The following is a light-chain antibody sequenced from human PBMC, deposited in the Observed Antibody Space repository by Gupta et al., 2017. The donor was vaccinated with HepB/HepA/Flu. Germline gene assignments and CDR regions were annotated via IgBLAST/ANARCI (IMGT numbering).Light chain of an antibody. CDR2: ANS. CDR3: QSYDSSLSGYVV. J-gene: IGLJ2*01. CDR1: SSNIGAGYD. Sequence: QSVLTQPPSVSGAPGQRVTISCTGSSSNIGAGYDVHWYQQLPGTAPNLLISANSNRPSGVPDRFSASKSGTSASLAITGLQAEDEADYYCQSYDSSLSGYVVFGGGTKLTVL. V-gene: IGLV1-40*01.